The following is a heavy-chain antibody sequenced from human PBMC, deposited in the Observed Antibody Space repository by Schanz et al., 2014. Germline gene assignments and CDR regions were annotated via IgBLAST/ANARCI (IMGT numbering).Heavy chain of an antibody. CDR3: VRDAGWAFGDYHGMDV. CDR1: GYTFTSYG. Sequence: QVQLVQSGAEVKKPGASVRVSCKASGYTFTSYGITWVRQATGQGLEWMGWISVYHGHTNYAEKVHGRVTMTTDTSTSTAYMELRSLISDDTAVYYCVRDAGWAFGDYHGMDVWGQGTSVTVSS. J-gene: IGHJ6*02. D-gene: IGHD3-10*01. V-gene: IGHV1-18*01. CDR2: ISVYHGHT.